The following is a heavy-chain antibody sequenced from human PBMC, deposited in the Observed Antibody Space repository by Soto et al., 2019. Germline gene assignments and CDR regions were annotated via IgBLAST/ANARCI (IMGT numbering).Heavy chain of an antibody. J-gene: IGHJ6*02. D-gene: IGHD6-19*01. Sequence: SVKVSCKASRVAFSKFIVTWVRQAPGLGLEWVGGIIPIFGTANYAQKFQGRVTITADESTSTSYMEVNNLRSEDTAVYYCAKVRYSSPMGYYYFMDVWGQGTTVTVSS. V-gene: IGHV1-69*13. CDR3: AKVRYSSPMGYYYFMDV. CDR1: RVAFSKFI. CDR2: IIPIFGTA.